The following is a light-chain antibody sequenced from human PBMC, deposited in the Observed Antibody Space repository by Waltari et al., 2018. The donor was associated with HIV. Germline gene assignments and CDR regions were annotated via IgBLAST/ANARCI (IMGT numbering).Light chain of an antibody. CDR1: QSVTKN. CDR3: QQYHNYWT. J-gene: IGKJ1*01. CDR2: GAS. V-gene: IGKV3-15*01. Sequence: VLTQSPATVSVSPGGSVILSCRASQSVTKNLAWYQQKPGQAPRLVICGASTRAAGVPARFTGRGSGTQFTLTISSLQSEDFAIYYCQQYHNYWTFGQGSK.